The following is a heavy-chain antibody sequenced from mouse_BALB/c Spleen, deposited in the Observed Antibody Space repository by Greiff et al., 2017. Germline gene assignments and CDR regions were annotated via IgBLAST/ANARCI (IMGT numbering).Heavy chain of an antibody. CDR1: GYTFTSYV. CDR2: INPYNDGT. Sequence: EVQLQQSGPELVKPGASVKMSCKASGYTFTSYVMHWVKQKPGQGLEWIGYINPYNDGTKYNEKFKGKATLTSDKSSSTAYMELSSLTSEDSAVYYCARAEGMITTGAWFAYWGQGTLVTVSA. V-gene: IGHV1-14*01. J-gene: IGHJ3*01. D-gene: IGHD2-4*01. CDR3: ARAEGMITTGAWFAY.